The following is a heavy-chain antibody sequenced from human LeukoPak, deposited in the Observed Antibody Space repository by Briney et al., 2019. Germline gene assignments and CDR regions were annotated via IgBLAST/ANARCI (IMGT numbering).Heavy chain of an antibody. V-gene: IGHV4-59*08. J-gene: IGHJ3*02. CDR3: ARGHGSGSYYPQDAFDI. D-gene: IGHD3-10*01. CDR1: GGSISSYY. CDR2: IYYSGST. Sequence: PSETLSLTCTVSGGSISSYYWSWIRQPPGKGLEWIGYIYYSGSTNYNPSLKSRVTISVDTSKNQFSLKLSSVTAADTAVYYCARGHGSGSYYPQDAFDIWGQGTMVTVSS.